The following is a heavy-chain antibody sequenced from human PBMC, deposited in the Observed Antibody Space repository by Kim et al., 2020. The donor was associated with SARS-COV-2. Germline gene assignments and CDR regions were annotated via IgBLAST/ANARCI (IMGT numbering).Heavy chain of an antibody. D-gene: IGHD5-12*01. CDR3: AREGDIVTAGDYYYGMDV. J-gene: IGHJ6*02. V-gene: IGHV3-74*01. Sequence: KGRFTISRDTVKNTVYMQMNSLRAEDTAVYYCAREGDIVTAGDYYYGMDVWGQGTTVTVSS.